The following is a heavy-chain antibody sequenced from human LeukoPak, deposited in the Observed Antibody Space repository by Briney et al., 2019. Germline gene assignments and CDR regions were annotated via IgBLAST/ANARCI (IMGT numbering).Heavy chain of an antibody. CDR3: ARGSQGITMIVDYYFDY. Sequence: GGSLRLSCAASGFTFSSYSMNWVRQAPGKGLEWVSSISSSSSYIYYADSVKGRFTISRDNAKNSLYLQMNSLRAEDTAVYYCARGSQGITMIVDYYFDYWGQGTLVTVSS. CDR2: ISSSSSYI. V-gene: IGHV3-21*01. D-gene: IGHD3-22*01. CDR1: GFTFSSYS. J-gene: IGHJ4*02.